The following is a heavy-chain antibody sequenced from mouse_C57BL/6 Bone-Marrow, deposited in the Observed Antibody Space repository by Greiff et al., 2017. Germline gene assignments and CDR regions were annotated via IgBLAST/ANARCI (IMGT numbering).Heavy chain of an antibody. CDR1: GYTFTSYW. D-gene: IGHD2-4*01. J-gene: IGHJ1*03. CDR2: INPNNGGT. V-gene: IGHV1-53*01. CDR3: ERGGGDYAGGYFVV. Sequence: QVQLQQPGTELVKPGASVKLSCKASGYTFTSYWMHWVKQRPGQGLEWIGDINPNNGGTIYNQKFKGQATLTVDKSSSTAYMELRRLTSENPAVYNWERGGGDYAGGYFVVWGTGTTVTVSS.